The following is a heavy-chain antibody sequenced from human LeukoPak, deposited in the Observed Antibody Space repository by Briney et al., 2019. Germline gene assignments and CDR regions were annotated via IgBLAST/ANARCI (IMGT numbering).Heavy chain of an antibody. Sequence: ASVKVSCKASGYTFTSYGISWVRQAPGQGLEWMGWISAYNGNTNYAQKLQGRVTMTTDTSTSTAYMELRSLRSEDTAVYYCARVKSGKQWLWQSDGDFDYWGQGTLVTVSS. CDR3: ARVKSGKQWLWQSDGDFDY. CDR2: ISAYNGNT. CDR1: GYTFTSYG. V-gene: IGHV1-18*01. J-gene: IGHJ4*02. D-gene: IGHD6-19*01.